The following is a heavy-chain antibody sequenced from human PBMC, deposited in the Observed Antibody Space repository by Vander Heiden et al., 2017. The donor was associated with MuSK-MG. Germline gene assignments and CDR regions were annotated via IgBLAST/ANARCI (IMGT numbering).Heavy chain of an antibody. CDR1: GDSISGSGFY. CDR2: IYYSGST. J-gene: IGHJ4*02. CDR3: AGGTRTLNS. V-gene: IGHV4-39*01. D-gene: IGHD1-7*01. Sequence: QLPLQESGPSLVKPSETLSLTCPVPGDSISGSGFYWGWIRQPPGKGLEWIAAIYYSGSTYYSPSLKSRVTISVDTPTNQFSLMLTSVTAADTAIYYCAGGTRTLNSWGQGTLVTVSS.